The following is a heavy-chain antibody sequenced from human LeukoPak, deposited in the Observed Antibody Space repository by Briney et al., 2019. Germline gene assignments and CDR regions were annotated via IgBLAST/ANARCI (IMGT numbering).Heavy chain of an antibody. Sequence: ASVKVSCKVSGYTLTELSMHWVRQAPGKGLEWMGGFDPEDGETIYAQKFQGRVTMTEDTSTDTAYMELSSLRSDDTAVYYCARDLVGYYDILTGSVGAPVNYWGQGTLVTVSS. CDR3: ARDLVGYYDILTGSVGAPVNY. J-gene: IGHJ4*02. V-gene: IGHV1-24*01. CDR1: GYTLTELS. D-gene: IGHD3-9*01. CDR2: FDPEDGET.